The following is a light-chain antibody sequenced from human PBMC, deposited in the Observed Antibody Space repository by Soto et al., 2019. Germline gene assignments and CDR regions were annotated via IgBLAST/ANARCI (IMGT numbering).Light chain of an antibody. CDR1: QSVSSN. V-gene: IGKV3-15*01. CDR3: QQYGSSPRT. Sequence: EIVMTQSPATLSVSPGERATLSCRASQSVSSNLAWYQQKPGQAPRLLIYGASTRATGIPARFSGSGSGTDFTLTTSRLEPEDFAVYYCQQYGSSPRTFGQGTKVDIK. CDR2: GAS. J-gene: IGKJ1*01.